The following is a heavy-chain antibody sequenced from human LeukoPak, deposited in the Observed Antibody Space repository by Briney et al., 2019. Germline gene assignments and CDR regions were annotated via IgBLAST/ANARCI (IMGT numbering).Heavy chain of an antibody. CDR3: ARDFGGLGYDHYYGMDV. CDR1: GGSFSGYY. D-gene: IGHD1-26*01. Sequence: SETLSLTCAVYGGSFSGYYWSWIRQPPGKGLEWIGEINHSGSTNYNPSLKSRVTISVDTSKNQFSLKLSSVTAADTAVYYCARDFGGLGYDHYYGMDVWGQGTTVTVS. CDR2: INHSGST. V-gene: IGHV4-34*01. J-gene: IGHJ6*02.